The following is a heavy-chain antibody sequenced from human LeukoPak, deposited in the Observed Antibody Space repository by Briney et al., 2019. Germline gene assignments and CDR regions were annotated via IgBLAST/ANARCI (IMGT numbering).Heavy chain of an antibody. J-gene: IGHJ6*03. Sequence: PSQTLSLTCTVSGGSISSGSYYWSWIRQPAGKGLEWIGRIYTSGSTNYNTSLKSRVTISVDTSKNQFSLKLSSVTAADTAVYYCARATSEGYYGSGSYFYYYYYMDVWGKGTTVTVSS. D-gene: IGHD3-10*01. CDR1: GGSISSGSYY. CDR3: ARATSEGYYGSGSYFYYYYYMDV. CDR2: IYTSGST. V-gene: IGHV4-61*02.